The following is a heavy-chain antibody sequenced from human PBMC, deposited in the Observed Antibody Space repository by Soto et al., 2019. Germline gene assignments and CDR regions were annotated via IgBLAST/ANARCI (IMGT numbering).Heavy chain of an antibody. Sequence: QVQLMQSGAEVKKPGSSVKVSCKASGGTFSSYAISWVRQAPGQGLEWMGGIIPIFGTANYAQKFQGRVTITADKSTSTAYMELSSLRSEDTAVYYCARDLFPYCSGGSCYGMDVWGQGTTVTVSS. CDR1: GGTFSSYA. CDR3: ARDLFPYCSGGSCYGMDV. CDR2: IIPIFGTA. D-gene: IGHD2-15*01. V-gene: IGHV1-69*06. J-gene: IGHJ6*02.